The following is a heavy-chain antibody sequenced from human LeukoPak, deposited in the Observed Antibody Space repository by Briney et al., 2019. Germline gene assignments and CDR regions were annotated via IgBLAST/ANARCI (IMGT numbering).Heavy chain of an antibody. CDR1: GFTFSSYS. D-gene: IGHD3-10*01. V-gene: IGHV3-21*01. Sequence: GGSLRLSCAASGFTFSSYSMNWVRQAPGKGLEWVSSISSSSSYIYYADSVKGRFTISRDNAKNSLYLQMNSLRAEDTAVYYCARGPNYYGSGSYKARFDLWGQGTLVTVSS. CDR2: ISSSSSYI. J-gene: IGHJ5*02. CDR3: ARGPNYYGSGSYKARFDL.